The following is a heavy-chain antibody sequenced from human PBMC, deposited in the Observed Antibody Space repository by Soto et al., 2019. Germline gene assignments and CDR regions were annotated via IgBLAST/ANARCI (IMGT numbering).Heavy chain of an antibody. V-gene: IGHV2-5*02. D-gene: IGHD3-3*02. Sequence: QRLTVTCTCSGLSLTANRMGVGWIRQPAGKALEWLALLYCDDDKRYTPSLRNRLTIAKDTSKNQVVLIMTNVDPADTGTYYCAYHFHGVGGPTPVNNGFDLWGQGTLVTVSS. J-gene: IGHJ5*01. CDR1: GLSLTANRMG. CDR2: LYCDDDK. CDR3: AYHFHGVGGPTPVNNGFDL.